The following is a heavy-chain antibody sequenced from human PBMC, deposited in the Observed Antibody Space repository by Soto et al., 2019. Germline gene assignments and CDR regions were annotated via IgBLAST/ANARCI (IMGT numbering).Heavy chain of an antibody. J-gene: IGHJ4*02. CDR1: GGSISSGGYS. CDR2: IYHSGST. CDR3: ARTTELYYFDY. Sequence: SETLSLTCAVSGGSISSGGYSWSWIRQPPGKGLEWIGYIYHSGSTYYNPSLKSRVTISVDRSKNQFSLKLSSVTAADTAVYYCARTTELYYFDYWGQGTLVTVSS. V-gene: IGHV4-30-2*01. D-gene: IGHD4-17*01.